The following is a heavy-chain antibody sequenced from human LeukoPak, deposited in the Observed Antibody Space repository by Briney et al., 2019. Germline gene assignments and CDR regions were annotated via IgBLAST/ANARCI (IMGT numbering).Heavy chain of an antibody. D-gene: IGHD3-3*01. CDR2: INPNSGGT. V-gene: IGHV1-2*06. CDR1: GYTFTGYY. CDR3: ARGGYDFVYYYYGMDV. J-gene: IGHJ6*02. Sequence: ASVKVSCKASGYTFTGYYMHWVRQAPGQGLEWMGRINPNSGGTNYAQKFQGRVTMTRDTSISTAYMELSGLRSDDTAVYYCARGGYDFVYYYYGMDVWGQGTTVTVSS.